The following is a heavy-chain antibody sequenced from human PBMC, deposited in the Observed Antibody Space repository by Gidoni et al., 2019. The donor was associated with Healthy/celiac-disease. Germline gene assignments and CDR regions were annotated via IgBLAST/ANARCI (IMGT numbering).Heavy chain of an antibody. V-gene: IGHV3-33*01. Sequence: QVQLVESGGGVVQPGRSLRLSCAASGFTFSSYGMHWVRQAPGKGLEWVAVIWYDGSNKYYADSVKSRFTISRDNSKNTLYLQMNSLRAEDTAVYYCARRGVGATLDYWGQGTLVTVSS. D-gene: IGHD1-26*01. CDR2: IWYDGSNK. J-gene: IGHJ4*02. CDR1: GFTFSSYG. CDR3: ARRGVGATLDY.